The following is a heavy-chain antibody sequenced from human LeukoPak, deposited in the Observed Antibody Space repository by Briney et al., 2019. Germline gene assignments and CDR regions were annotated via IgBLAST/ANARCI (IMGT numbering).Heavy chain of an antibody. CDR3: GKGGGSYGDY. D-gene: IGHD1-26*01. CDR2: IRYDGSNK. V-gene: IGHV3-30*02. CDR1: GFTFSSYG. Sequence: GGSLRLSCAASGFTFSSYGMHWVRQAPGKGLEGVAFIRYDGSNKYYGDSVKGRFTILRDNSKNTLYLQMNSLRAEDTAVYYCGKGGGSYGDYWGQGTLVTVSS. J-gene: IGHJ4*02.